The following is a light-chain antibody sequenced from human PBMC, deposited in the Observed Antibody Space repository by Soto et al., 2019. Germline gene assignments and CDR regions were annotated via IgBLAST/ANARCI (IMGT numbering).Light chain of an antibody. CDR1: QSINSE. CDR3: QQGHNWPLT. J-gene: IGKJ2*01. V-gene: IGKV3-15*01. Sequence: EIVMTQSPATLSLSPGERAALSCRASQSINSELAWYQQKPGQPPRLLIYGASTRATGVPARFTGNESGSEFTLTISGLPSEDFAVYYCQQGHNWPLTFGQGTRLEI. CDR2: GAS.